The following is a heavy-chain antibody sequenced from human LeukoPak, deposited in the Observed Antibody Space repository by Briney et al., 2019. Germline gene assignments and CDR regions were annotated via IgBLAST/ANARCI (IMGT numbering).Heavy chain of an antibody. CDR3: ARDRGPSYCTSTTCRTLDW. CDR1: GFTVNSYG. J-gene: IGHJ4*02. D-gene: IGHD2-2*01. V-gene: IGHV1-18*01. Sequence: ASVKVSCKASGFTVNSYGLSWVRQAPGQGLEWMGWISAHNGDTSYAQRFQGRLTMTTDTATSTAYMELRSLTSGDTAVYYCARDRGPSYCTSTTCRTLDWWGQGTLVTVSS. CDR2: ISAHNGDT.